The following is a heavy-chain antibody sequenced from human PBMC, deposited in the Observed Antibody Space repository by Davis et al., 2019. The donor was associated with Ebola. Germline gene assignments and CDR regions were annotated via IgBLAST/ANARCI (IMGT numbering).Heavy chain of an antibody. CDR2: FGHHNWAI. CDR1: GFTFSNHW. D-gene: IGHD1-14*01. V-gene: IGHV3-48*01. J-gene: IGHJ5*02. CDR3: ARVAYGRNNRWFDP. Sequence: PGGSLRLSCTTSGFTFSNHWMSWVRQAPGEGLEWIAYFGHHNWAISYADSVKGRFTISGDSAKNSVYLQMNSLRAEDTAVYYCARVAYGRNNRWFDPWGQGTLVTVSA.